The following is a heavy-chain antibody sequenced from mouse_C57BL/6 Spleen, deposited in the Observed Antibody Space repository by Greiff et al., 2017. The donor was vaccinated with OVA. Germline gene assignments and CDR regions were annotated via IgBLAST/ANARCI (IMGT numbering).Heavy chain of an antibody. CDR1: GFTFSSYA. CDR3: ARRDGHYVPFAY. D-gene: IGHD2-3*01. Sequence: EVQLMESGGGLVKPGGSLKLSCAASGFTFSSYAMSWVRQTPEKRLEWVATISDGGSYTYYPDTVKGRFTISRDNAKNNLYLQMSHLKSEDTAMYYCARRDGHYVPFAYWGKGTLVTVSA. J-gene: IGHJ3*01. V-gene: IGHV5-4*01. CDR2: ISDGGSYT.